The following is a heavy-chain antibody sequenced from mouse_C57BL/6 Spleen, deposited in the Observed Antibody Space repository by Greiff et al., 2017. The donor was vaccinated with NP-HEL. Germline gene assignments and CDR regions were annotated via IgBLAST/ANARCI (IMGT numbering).Heavy chain of an antibody. J-gene: IGHJ3*01. CDR1: GYTFTSHW. CDR2: IFPGSGST. Sequence: QVQLQQSGPELVRPGASVKISCKAPGYTFTSHWMQWVRQRPGQGLEWIGEIFPGSGSTYYNEKFKGKATLTVDTFSSTAYMQLSSLTSEDSAVYFCARGDTTVVPFAYWGQGTLVTVSA. D-gene: IGHD1-1*01. CDR3: ARGDTTVVPFAY. V-gene: IGHV1-56*01.